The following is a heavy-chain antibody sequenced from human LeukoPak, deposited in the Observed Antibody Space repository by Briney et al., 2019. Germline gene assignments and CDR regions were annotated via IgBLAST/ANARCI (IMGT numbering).Heavy chain of an antibody. Sequence: SETLSLTCAVYGGSFSGYYWSWIRQPPGKGLEWVGEINHSGSSNYNPSLKSRVTISVDTSKHQFSLKLSSVTAADTAVYYCARVYSSGWPAYYYYGMDVWGQGTTVTVSS. V-gene: IGHV4-34*01. J-gene: IGHJ6*02. CDR3: ARVYSSGWPAYYYYGMDV. CDR1: GGSFSGYY. CDR2: INHSGSS. D-gene: IGHD6-19*01.